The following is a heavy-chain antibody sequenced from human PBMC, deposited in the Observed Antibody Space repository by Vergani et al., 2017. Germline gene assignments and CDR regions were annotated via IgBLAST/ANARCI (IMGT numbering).Heavy chain of an antibody. J-gene: IGHJ4*02. V-gene: IGHV3-30*03. CDR3: ARGARSYYDSSGYFGY. CDR1: GFTFSSYG. CDR2: ISYDGSNK. Sequence: QVQLVESGGGVVQPGRSLRLSCAASGFTFSSYGMHWVRQAPGKGLEWVAVISYDGSNKYYADSVKGRFTISRDNAKNSLYLQMNSLRAEDTAVYYCARGARSYYDSSGYFGYWGQGTLVTVSS. D-gene: IGHD3-22*01.